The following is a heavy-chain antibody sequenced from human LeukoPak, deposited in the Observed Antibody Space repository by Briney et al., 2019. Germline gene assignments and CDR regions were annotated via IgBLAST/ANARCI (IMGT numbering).Heavy chain of an antibody. Sequence: SETLSLTCAVYGGSFSGYYWSWIRQPPGKGLEWIGEINHSGSTNYNPSLKSRVTISVDTSKNQFSLKLSSVTAADTAVYYCAGGLYDSTACYFDYWGQGTLVTVSS. J-gene: IGHJ4*02. CDR3: AGGLYDSTACYFDY. V-gene: IGHV4-34*01. CDR2: INHSGST. CDR1: GGSFSGYY. D-gene: IGHD3-22*01.